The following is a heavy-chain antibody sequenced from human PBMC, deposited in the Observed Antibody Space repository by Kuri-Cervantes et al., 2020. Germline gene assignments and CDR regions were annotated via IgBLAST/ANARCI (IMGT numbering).Heavy chain of an antibody. D-gene: IGHD1-1*01. CDR1: GYTFTSYA. CDR3: ASYTTRSTGDY. Sequence: SVKVSCKAPGYTFTSYAMHWVRQAPGQRLEWMGGIIPIFGTANYAQKFQGRVTITADESTSTAYMELSSLRSEDTAVYYCASYTTRSTGDYWGQGTLVTVSS. V-gene: IGHV1-69*13. J-gene: IGHJ4*02. CDR2: IIPIFGTA.